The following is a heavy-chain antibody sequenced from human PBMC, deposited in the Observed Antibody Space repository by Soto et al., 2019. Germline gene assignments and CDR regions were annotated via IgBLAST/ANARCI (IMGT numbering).Heavy chain of an antibody. J-gene: IGHJ6*02. Sequence: AVKVSCKASGFTFSTSAVQWVRQARGQRPEWMGWIVGGSGNTNYAQNSQERVIITRDMSTSTVYMELSSLRSDDTAVYFCAARRSGLYAMDVWGQGTTVTVSS. CDR1: GFTFSTSA. CDR2: IVGGSGNT. CDR3: AARRSGLYAMDV. D-gene: IGHD1-26*01. V-gene: IGHV1-58*01.